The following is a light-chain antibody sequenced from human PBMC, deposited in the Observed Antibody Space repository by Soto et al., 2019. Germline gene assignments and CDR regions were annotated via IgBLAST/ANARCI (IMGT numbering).Light chain of an antibody. CDR2: EDN. V-gene: IGLV6-57*04. CDR1: SGSIASNY. J-gene: IGLJ2*01. CDR3: QYYGRSNSVL. Sequence: NFMLTQPHSVSESPGKTVTISCTRSSGSIASNYVQWYQQRPGSAPTTVIYEDNQRPSGVPDRFSGSIDSSSTSAALTISGLETEDESDYHCQYYGRSNSVLFGGGTKVTVL.